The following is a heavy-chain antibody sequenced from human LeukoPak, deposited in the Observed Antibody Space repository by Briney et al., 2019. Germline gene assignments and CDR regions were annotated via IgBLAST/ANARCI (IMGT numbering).Heavy chain of an antibody. CDR1: GFTFSSYS. V-gene: IGHV3-48*01. CDR2: ISSSSSTI. CDR3: AREGATNAFDI. D-gene: IGHD1-26*01. Sequence: GGSLRLSCAASGFTFSSYSMNWVRQAPGKGLEWVSYISSSSSTIYYADSVKGRFTISRDNAKNSLYLQMNSLRAEDPAVYYCAREGATNAFDIWGQGTMVTVSS. J-gene: IGHJ3*02.